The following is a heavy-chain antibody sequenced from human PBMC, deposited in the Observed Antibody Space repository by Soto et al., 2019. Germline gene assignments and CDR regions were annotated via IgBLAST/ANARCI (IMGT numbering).Heavy chain of an antibody. CDR1: GFTFSSYW. J-gene: IGHJ3*02. CDR3: ARVKGYSSSGPTDAFDI. D-gene: IGHD6-13*01. CDR2: IKQDGSEK. V-gene: IGHV3-7*03. Sequence: GGSLRLSCAASGFTFSSYWMSWVRQAPGKGLEWVANIKQDGSEKYYVDSVKGRFTISRDNAKNSLYLQMNSLRAEDTAVYYCARVKGYSSSGPTDAFDIWGQGTMVTVS.